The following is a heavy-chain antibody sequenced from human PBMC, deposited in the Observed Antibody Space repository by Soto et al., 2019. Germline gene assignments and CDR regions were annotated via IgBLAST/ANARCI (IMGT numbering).Heavy chain of an antibody. CDR1: GGSISGDY. CDR2: IYYSGSV. CDR3: ARGPRAALHDS. Sequence: QVQLQESGPGLVKPSETLSLTCAVSGGSISGDYWSWIRQPPGKGLEWIGYIYYSGSVTYNPSLRGRATITRDTSKNQFSLKLSSVTAADTAVYFCARGPRAALHDSWGQGTLVTVSS. V-gene: IGHV4-59*01. J-gene: IGHJ4*02. D-gene: IGHD6-6*01.